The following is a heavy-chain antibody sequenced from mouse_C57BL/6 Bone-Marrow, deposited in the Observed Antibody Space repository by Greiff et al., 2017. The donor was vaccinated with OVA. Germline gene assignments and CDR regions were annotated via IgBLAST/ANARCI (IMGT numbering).Heavy chain of an antibody. CDR3: ARYDYDEGYYFCY. J-gene: IGHJ2*01. V-gene: IGHV1-76*01. Sequence: QVQLQQSGAELVRPGASVKLSCKASGYTFTDYYINWVKQRPGQGLEWIARIYPGSGITYYNEKFKGKATLTAEKSSSNAYMQLSSLTSEDSAVYFCARYDYDEGYYFCYWGQGTTLTVSS. D-gene: IGHD2-4*01. CDR1: GYTFTDYY. CDR2: IYPGSGIT.